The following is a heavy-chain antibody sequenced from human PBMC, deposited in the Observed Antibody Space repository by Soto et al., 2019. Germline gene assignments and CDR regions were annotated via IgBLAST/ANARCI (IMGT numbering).Heavy chain of an antibody. CDR2: IDPKSGDT. D-gene: IGHD3-9*01. CDR3: ARARDDSVTGFHF. CDR1: GYIFTDYY. V-gene: IGHV1-2*02. Sequence: QVQLVQSGAEVKKPGASVKVSCKASGYIFTDYYIHWVRQAPGQGLAWMGWIDPKSGDTAYAQNFQGRVTMTRDASISTAYMELNSLRSDDTCVYFCARARDDSVTGFHFWGQGALVAVSS. J-gene: IGHJ4*02.